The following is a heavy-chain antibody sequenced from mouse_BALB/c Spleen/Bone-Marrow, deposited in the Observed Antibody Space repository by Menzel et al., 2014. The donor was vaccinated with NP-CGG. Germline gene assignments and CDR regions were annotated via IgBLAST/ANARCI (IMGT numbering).Heavy chain of an antibody. Sequence: VQLQQPGAELVKPGASVKLSCTASGFNIKDTYMHWVKQRPEQGLEWIGRIDPANGNTKYDPKFQGKATITADTSSNTAYLQLSSLTSEDADVYYRARYRLGNYFDYWGQGTTLTVSS. CDR1: GFNIKDTY. CDR2: IDPANGNT. V-gene: IGHV14-3*02. D-gene: IGHD2-14*01. J-gene: IGHJ2*01. CDR3: ARYRLGNYFDY.